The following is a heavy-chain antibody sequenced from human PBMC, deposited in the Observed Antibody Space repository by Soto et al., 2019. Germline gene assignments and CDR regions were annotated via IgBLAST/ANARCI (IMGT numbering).Heavy chain of an antibody. CDR2: IYYSGST. D-gene: IGHD3-3*01. J-gene: IGHJ5*02. CDR1: GGSISSSSYY. V-gene: IGHV4-39*01. CDR3: ARGDYDFWA. Sequence: KPSETLSLTCTVSGGSISSSSYYWGWIRQPPGKGLEWIGSIYYSGSTYYNPSLKSRVTISVDTSKNQFSLKLSSVTAADTAVYYCARGDYDFWAWGQGTLVTVS.